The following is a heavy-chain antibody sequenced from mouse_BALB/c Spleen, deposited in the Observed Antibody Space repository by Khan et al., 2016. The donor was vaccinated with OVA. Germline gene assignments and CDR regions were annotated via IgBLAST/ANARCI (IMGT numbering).Heavy chain of an antibody. CDR1: GYTFTSYT. Sequence: VQLQESGAELARPGASVKMSCKASGYTFTSYTIHWIKKRPGQGLEWIGYINPSNGYTNYNQKFKDKATLTTDKPSTTAYLKLSSRTSDDSAVYTCVRDGAYHRNDGWFAYWGQGTLVTVSA. D-gene: IGHD2-14*01. CDR3: VRDGAYHRNDGWFAY. V-gene: IGHV1-4*01. J-gene: IGHJ3*01. CDR2: INPSNGYT.